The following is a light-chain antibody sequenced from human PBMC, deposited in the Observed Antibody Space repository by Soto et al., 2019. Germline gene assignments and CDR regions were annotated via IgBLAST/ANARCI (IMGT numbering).Light chain of an antibody. V-gene: IGLV2-23*01. CDR2: EGN. J-gene: IGLJ1*01. Sequence: QSVLTQPASVSGSPGQSITISCTGTSSDVGTYNLVSWYQQHPGKAPQVMIYEGNKRPSGVPNRFSGSKSGNTASLTISGLQAEDEAEYYCCSYAGGSTFVFGTGTKLTVL. CDR1: SSDVGTYNL. CDR3: CSYAGGSTFV.